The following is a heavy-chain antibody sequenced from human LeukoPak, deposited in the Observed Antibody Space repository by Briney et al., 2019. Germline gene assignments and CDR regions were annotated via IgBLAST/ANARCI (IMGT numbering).Heavy chain of an antibody. CDR3: ARGVADYDFWSGPNGYNWFDP. CDR2: IYTSGST. J-gene: IGHJ5*02. CDR1: GGSISSYY. Sequence: PSETLSLTCTVSGGSISSYYWSWIRQPAGKGLEWIGRIYTSGSTNYNPSLKSRVTMSVDTSKNQFSLKLSSVTAADTAVYYCARGVADYDFWSGPNGYNWFDPWGQGTLVTVSS. V-gene: IGHV4-4*07. D-gene: IGHD3-3*01.